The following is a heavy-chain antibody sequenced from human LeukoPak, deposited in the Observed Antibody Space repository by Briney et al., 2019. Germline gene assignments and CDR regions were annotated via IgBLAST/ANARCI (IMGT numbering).Heavy chain of an antibody. CDR1: GYSISTGYY. CDR3: ARGTLYSGWSYYFDD. V-gene: IGHV4-38-2*02. J-gene: IGHJ4*02. D-gene: IGHD6-19*01. CDR2: INHSGST. Sequence: PSETLSLTCTVSGYSISTGYYWDWIRPPPGKGLEWIGKINHSGSTNYNPSLKSRVTISVDMSKNEFSLRLRSVTAADTAMYYCARGTLYSGWSYYFDDWGQGNQVTVSS.